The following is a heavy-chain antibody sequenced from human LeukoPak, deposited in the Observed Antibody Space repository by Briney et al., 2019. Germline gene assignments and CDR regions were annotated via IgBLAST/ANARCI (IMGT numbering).Heavy chain of an antibody. CDR1: GFTVSSNY. D-gene: IGHD3-16*02. J-gene: IGHJ4*02. Sequence: GGSLRLSCAASGFTVSSNYMSWVRQAPGKGLEWVSSINSRGTDVYYADSVKGRFTMSRGNAKDSLHLQMNSLRAEDTALYYCARELYSHQDIDYWGQGTLVTVSS. CDR3: ARELYSHQDIDY. V-gene: IGHV3-21*01. CDR2: INSRGTDV.